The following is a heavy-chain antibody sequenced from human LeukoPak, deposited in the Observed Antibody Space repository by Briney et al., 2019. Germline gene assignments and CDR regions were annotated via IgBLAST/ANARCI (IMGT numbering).Heavy chain of an antibody. CDR1: GFTFSNAW. V-gene: IGHV3-15*01. CDR2: IKSKTDGGTT. D-gene: IGHD3-3*01. J-gene: IGHJ4*02. Sequence: PGGSLRLSCAASGFTFSNAWMSWDRQAPGKGLEWVGRIKSKTDGGTTDYAAPVKGRFTISRDDSKNKLYLQMNSLKTEDTAVYYCTTFDVWSGRNFDYWGEGTLVTVSS. CDR3: TTFDVWSGRNFDY.